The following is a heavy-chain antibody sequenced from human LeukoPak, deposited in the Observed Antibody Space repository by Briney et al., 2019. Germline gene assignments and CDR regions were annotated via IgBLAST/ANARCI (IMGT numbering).Heavy chain of an antibody. CDR3: ARESITMVRGVIPYNWFDP. V-gene: IGHV4-34*01. Sequence: SETLSLTCTVSGGSISSYYWSWIRQPPGKGLEWIGEINHSGSTNYNPSLKSRVTISVDTSKNQFSLKLSSVTAADTAVYYCARESITMVRGVIPYNWFDPWGQGTLVTVSS. CDR1: GGSISSYY. J-gene: IGHJ5*02. CDR2: INHSGST. D-gene: IGHD3-10*01.